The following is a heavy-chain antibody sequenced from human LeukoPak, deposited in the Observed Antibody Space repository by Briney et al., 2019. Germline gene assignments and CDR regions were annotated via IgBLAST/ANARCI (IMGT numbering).Heavy chain of an antibody. CDR3: ARLGYCSNGVCSNLDY. Sequence: PGESLKISCQASGYSFTSYWIGWVRQMPGKGLEWMGLIYPGDSDTRYSPSFQGQVTTSADKSITTAHLQWNSLKASDTAMYYCARLGYCSNGVCSNLDYWGQGTLVTVSS. V-gene: IGHV5-51*01. J-gene: IGHJ4*02. D-gene: IGHD2-8*01. CDR1: GYSFTSYW. CDR2: IYPGDSDT.